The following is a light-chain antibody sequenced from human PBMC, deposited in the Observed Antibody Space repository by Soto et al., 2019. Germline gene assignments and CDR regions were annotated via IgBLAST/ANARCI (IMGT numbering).Light chain of an antibody. V-gene: IGKV1-5*01. CDR1: QSIVRW. J-gene: IGKJ1*01. CDR2: DAS. Sequence: DIQMTHSPSTLSASVEDRVTITCRASQSIVRWLAWYQQKPGKAPNLLIYDASTLKSGVPSRFSGSGSGTEFTLTISSLQPDDFATYYCQQYDTNPKTFGQGTKVDIK. CDR3: QQYDTNPKT.